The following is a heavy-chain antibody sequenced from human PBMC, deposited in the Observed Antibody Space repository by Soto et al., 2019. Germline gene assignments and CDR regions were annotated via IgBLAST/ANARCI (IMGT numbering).Heavy chain of an antibody. J-gene: IGHJ6*02. CDR2: INPNSGGT. Sequence: QVQLVQSGAEVKKPGASVKVSCKASGYTFTGYYMHRVRQAPGQGLEWMGWINPNSGGTNYAQKFQGWVTMTRDTSISTAYMELSRLRSDDTAVYYCARDQYTEPLGYCSGGSCYGYYYGMDVWGQGTTVTVSS. V-gene: IGHV1-2*04. CDR3: ARDQYTEPLGYCSGGSCYGYYYGMDV. D-gene: IGHD2-15*01. CDR1: GYTFTGYY.